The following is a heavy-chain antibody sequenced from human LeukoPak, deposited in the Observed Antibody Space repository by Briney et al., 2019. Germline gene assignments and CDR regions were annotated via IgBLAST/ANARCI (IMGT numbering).Heavy chain of an antibody. CDR1: GFTFSSYW. D-gene: IGHD3-16*02. V-gene: IGHV3-74*01. J-gene: IGHJ4*02. CDR3: AKGEKTRPFGGVIDY. Sequence: PGGSLRLSCVASGFTFSSYWMHWVRQAPGKGLVWVSRINRDETSTTYADSVKGRFTISRDNSKNTLYLQMNSLRAEDTAVYYCAKGEKTRPFGGVIDYWGQGTLVTVSS. CDR2: INRDETST.